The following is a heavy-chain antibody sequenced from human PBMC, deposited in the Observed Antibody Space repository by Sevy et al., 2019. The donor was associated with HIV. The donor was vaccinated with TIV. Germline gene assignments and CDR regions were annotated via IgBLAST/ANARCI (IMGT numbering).Heavy chain of an antibody. V-gene: IGHV3-33*01. J-gene: IGHJ4*02. Sequence: GGSLRLSCVASGFTFSTYGMHWVRQAPGKGLEWVAVIWYDGSNKEYVDSVKGRFTISRDNSKDTLYLQMNSRRAEDTAVYYCARENIAVAGIGYYFDHWGQGTLVTVSS. D-gene: IGHD6-19*01. CDR1: GFTFSTYG. CDR3: ARENIAVAGIGYYFDH. CDR2: IWYDGSNK.